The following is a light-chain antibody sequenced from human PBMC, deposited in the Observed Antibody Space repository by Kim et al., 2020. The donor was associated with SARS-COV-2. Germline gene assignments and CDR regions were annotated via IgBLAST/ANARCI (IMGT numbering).Light chain of an antibody. Sequence: GDRVAITGRASQRISSWLAWYQQKPGKAPKLLIYDASSLKSGVPSRFSGGGSGTEFTLTITSLQPDDSATYYCQQYKSYWTFGQGTKVDIK. CDR1: QRISSW. CDR3: QQYKSYWT. J-gene: IGKJ1*01. V-gene: IGKV1-5*01. CDR2: DAS.